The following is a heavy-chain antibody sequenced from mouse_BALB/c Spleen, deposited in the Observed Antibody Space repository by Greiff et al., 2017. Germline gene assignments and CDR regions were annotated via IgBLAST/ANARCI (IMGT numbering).Heavy chain of an antibody. CDR1: GYAFTNYL. CDR3: ARSRECRNYLAY. V-gene: IGHV1-54*01. CDR2: INPGSGGT. J-gene: IGHJ3*01. Sequence: VQLLQSGAELVRPGTSVKVSCKASGYAFTNYLIAWVKQKPGQGLEWIGVINPGSGGTNYNEKFKGKVTLTADNAANTAYMQLSSLTSDDSAVCYCARSRECRNYLAYWGQGTLVTVSA. D-gene: IGHD2-5*01.